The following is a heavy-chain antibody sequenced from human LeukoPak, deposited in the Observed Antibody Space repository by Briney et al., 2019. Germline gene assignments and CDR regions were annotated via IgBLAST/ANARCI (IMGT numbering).Heavy chain of an antibody. CDR3: ASGYCSSTSCYRAATYHPDAFDI. Sequence: SVKVSCKASGYTFTGYYMHWVRQAPGHGLERMGWINPHSGGTLYAQKFQGRITLTREMTISTAYMEVSTLSSDDPAVYYRASGYCSSTSCYRAATYHPDAFDIWGQGTMVTVSS. D-gene: IGHD2-2*01. CDR1: GYTFTGYY. J-gene: IGHJ3*02. V-gene: IGHV1-2*02. CDR2: INPHSGGT.